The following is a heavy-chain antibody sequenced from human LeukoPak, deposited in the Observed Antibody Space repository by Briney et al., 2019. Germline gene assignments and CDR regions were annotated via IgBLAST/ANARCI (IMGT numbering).Heavy chain of an antibody. J-gene: IGHJ4*02. CDR1: AYSISSGYY. CDR3: ARGHRVYALDY. Sequence: SSETLSLTCSVSAYSISSGYYWAWIRQPPGRGLEWIGHIYHSGDTYYNPSLKSRVAMSVDTSKNQFSLKLSSVTAADTAVYYCARGHRVYALDYWGQGTLVTVSS. CDR2: IYHSGDT. D-gene: IGHD3-16*01. V-gene: IGHV4-38-2*02.